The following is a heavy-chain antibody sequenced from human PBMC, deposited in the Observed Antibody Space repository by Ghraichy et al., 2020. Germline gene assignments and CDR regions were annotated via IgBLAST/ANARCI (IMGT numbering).Heavy chain of an antibody. J-gene: IGHJ4*02. D-gene: IGHD4-17*01. CDR3: TTLSMTVTHGGDY. Sequence: GGSLRLSCAASGLIFSDAWMSWVRQAPGRGLEWVGRIKTRSSGGTTDYAAPVKGRFTISRDDYEKTLYLQMNGLKTDDKGVYYCTTLSMTVTHGGDYWGRGTLVTVSS. V-gene: IGHV3-15*01. CDR2: IKTRSSGGTT. CDR1: GLIFSDAW.